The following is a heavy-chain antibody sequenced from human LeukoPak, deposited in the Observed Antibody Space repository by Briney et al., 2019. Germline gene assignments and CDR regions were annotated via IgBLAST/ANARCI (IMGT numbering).Heavy chain of an antibody. Sequence: PSETLSLTCTVSGGSISSSSYYWGWIRQPPGKGLEWIGSIYYSGSTYYNPSLESRVTISVDTSKNQFSLKLSSVTAADTAVYYCARTMVRGGSDAFDIWGQGTMVTVSS. D-gene: IGHD3-10*01. V-gene: IGHV4-39*01. CDR1: GGSISSSSYY. CDR3: ARTMVRGGSDAFDI. CDR2: IYYSGST. J-gene: IGHJ3*02.